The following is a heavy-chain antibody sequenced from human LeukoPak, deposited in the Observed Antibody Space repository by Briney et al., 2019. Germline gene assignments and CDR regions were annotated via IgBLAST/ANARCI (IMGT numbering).Heavy chain of an antibody. CDR1: GGSISSGSYY. J-gene: IGHJ4*02. CDR2: IYTSGST. V-gene: IGHV4-61*02. CDR3: ARDVVAARGSFDY. Sequence: PSETLSLTCTVSGGSISSGSYYWSWIRQPAGKGLEWIGRIYTSGSTNYNPSLKSRVTISVDTSKNQFSLKLSSVTAADTAVYYCARDVVAARGSFDYWGQGTLVTVSS. D-gene: IGHD2-2*01.